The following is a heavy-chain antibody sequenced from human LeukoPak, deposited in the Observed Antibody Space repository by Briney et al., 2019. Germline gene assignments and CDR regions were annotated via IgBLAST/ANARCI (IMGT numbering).Heavy chain of an antibody. V-gene: IGHV3-74*01. CDR2: IHSDEIST. Sequence: WMXXVXQARXRGRVWGSRIHSDEISTNHADSVTGRFPISRDNAKNTVYLQMNSLRNEDTAVYYCARGIYGDPVSFDYWGQGTLVTVSS. CDR3: ARGIYGDPVSFDY. D-gene: IGHD4/OR15-4a*01. J-gene: IGHJ4*02. CDR1: W.